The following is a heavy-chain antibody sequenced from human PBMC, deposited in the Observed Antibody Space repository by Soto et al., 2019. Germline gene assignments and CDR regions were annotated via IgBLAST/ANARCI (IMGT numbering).Heavy chain of an antibody. D-gene: IGHD1-1*01. V-gene: IGHV4-31*03. J-gene: IGHJ5*02. CDR3: AIATAPCLFDP. CDR2: IYHSGTT. CDR1: GASISTGGYY. Sequence: QVRLQESGPGLVKPSQTLSLTCIVSGASISTGGYYWSWIRQHPGKGLELIGYIYHSGTTYYNPSLESRLSISADSSKNLLSLNLTSVTAADTAIYYCAIATAPCLFDPWGQGTLVTVAS.